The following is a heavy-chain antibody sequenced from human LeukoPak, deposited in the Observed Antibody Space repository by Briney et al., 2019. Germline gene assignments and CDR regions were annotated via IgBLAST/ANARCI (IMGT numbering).Heavy chain of an antibody. V-gene: IGHV4-4*02. CDR2: IYHSGST. D-gene: IGHD4-17*01. CDR1: GFTFSTYNM. J-gene: IGHJ4*02. CDR3: ARNLYGDYGGN. Sequence: GSLRLSCAASGFTFSTYNMNWVRQAPGKGLEWIGEIYHSGSTNYNPSLKSRVTISVDKSKNQFSLKLSSVTAADTAVYYCARNLYGDYGGNWGQGTLVTVSS.